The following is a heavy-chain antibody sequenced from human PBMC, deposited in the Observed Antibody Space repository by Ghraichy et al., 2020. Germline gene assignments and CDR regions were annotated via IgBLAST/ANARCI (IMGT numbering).Heavy chain of an antibody. V-gene: IGHV4-39*01. CDR1: GGSISGSSYY. D-gene: IGHD1-20*01. CDR3: ARHRVTGTSYDAFGI. J-gene: IGHJ3*02. CDR2: IYYSGST. Sequence: SETLSLTCTVSGGSISGSSYYWAWIRQPPGKGLEWIASIYYSGSTDYNPSLKSRVTISVDTSKNQFSLKLSSVTAADTAVYYCARHRVTGTSYDAFGIWGQGTMLTVSS.